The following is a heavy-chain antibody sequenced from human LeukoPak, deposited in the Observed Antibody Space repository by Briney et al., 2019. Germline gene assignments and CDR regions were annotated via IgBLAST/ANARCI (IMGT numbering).Heavy chain of an antibody. CDR2: INHSGST. V-gene: IGHV4-34*01. Sequence: SETLSLTCAVYGGSFSGYYWSWLRQPPGKRLEWIGEINHSGSTNYNPSLKSRVTISVDTSKNQFSLKLSSVTAADTAVYYCARRAAAAGRNWFDPWGQGTLVTVSS. J-gene: IGHJ5*02. CDR3: ARRAAAAGRNWFDP. CDR1: GGSFSGYY. D-gene: IGHD6-13*01.